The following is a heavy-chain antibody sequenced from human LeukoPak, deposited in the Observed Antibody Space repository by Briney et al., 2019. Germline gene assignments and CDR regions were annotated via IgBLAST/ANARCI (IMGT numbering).Heavy chain of an antibody. CDR2: IYRGGST. J-gene: IGHJ4*02. V-gene: IGHV3-66*01. D-gene: IGHD5-12*01. CDR3: AGGPSGYHNT. CDR1: EFSVGSNY. Sequence: GGSLRLSCAASEFSVGSNYMTWVRQAPGKGLEWVSLIYRGGSTYYADSVKGRFTISRDNSKNTLYLQMNSLRAEDTAVYYCAGGPSGYHNTGGQGTLVTVSS.